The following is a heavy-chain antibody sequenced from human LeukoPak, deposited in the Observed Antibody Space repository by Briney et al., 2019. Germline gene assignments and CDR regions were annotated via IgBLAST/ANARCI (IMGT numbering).Heavy chain of an antibody. D-gene: IGHD4-23*01. Sequence: GGSLRLSCAASGFTFSSYWMHWVRQAPGKGLVWVSGTNTDGSSTMYADSVKGRFTIARDNAKNTLYLQMNSLRAEDTAVYYCARSVEYYFDYWGQGTLVTVSS. J-gene: IGHJ4*02. CDR3: ARSVEYYFDY. CDR2: TNTDGSST. V-gene: IGHV3-74*03. CDR1: GFTFSSYW.